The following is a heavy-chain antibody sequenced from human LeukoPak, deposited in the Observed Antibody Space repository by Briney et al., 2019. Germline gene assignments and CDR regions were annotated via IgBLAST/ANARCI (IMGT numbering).Heavy chain of an antibody. V-gene: IGHV3-30*02. CDR2: IRYDGSNK. D-gene: IGHD3-22*01. J-gene: IGHJ4*02. CDR1: GFTFSSYG. CDR3: AKDPNYYDRSAYYPEY. Sequence: GGSLRLSCAASGFTFSSYGMHWVRQAPGKGLEWVAFIRYDGSNKYYADSVKGRFTMSRDNSKNTLYLQMNSLRAEDTAVYYCAKDPNYYDRSAYYPEYWGQGTLVTVSS.